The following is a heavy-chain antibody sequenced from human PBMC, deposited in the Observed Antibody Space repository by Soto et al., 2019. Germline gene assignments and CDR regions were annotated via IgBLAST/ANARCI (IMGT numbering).Heavy chain of an antibody. CDR3: AKDIAVAGTDYYYYGMDV. Sequence: QVQLVESGGGVVQPGRSLRLSCAASGFTFSSYAMHWVRQAPGKGLEWVAVMSFDGSNEHYVDSVKGRFTISRDNSKNTRYLQMNSLRAEDTAVYYCAKDIAVAGTDYYYYGMDVWGKGTTVTVSS. CDR1: GFTFSSYA. V-gene: IGHV3-30*18. D-gene: IGHD6-19*01. CDR2: MSFDGSNE. J-gene: IGHJ6*04.